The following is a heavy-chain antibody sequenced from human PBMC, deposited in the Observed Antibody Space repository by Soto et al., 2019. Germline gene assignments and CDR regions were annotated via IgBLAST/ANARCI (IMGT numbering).Heavy chain of an antibody. CDR1: GGSISSSSYD. J-gene: IGHJ6*02. CDR2: IYYSGST. Sequence: SESLSLTCTVSGGSISSSSYDWGLIRQPPGEWLEWIGSIYYSGSTYYNPSLKSRVTISVDTSKNQFSLKLSSVTAADTAVYYCAGSEEYSSSWINYYYYFGMDVWGQGTTVT. V-gene: IGHV4-39*01. D-gene: IGHD6-13*01. CDR3: AGSEEYSSSWINYYYYFGMDV.